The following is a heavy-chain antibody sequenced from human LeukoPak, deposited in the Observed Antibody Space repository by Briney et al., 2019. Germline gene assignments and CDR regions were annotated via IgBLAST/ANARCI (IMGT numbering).Heavy chain of an antibody. V-gene: IGHV3-30*02. CDR3: ARDIQSSY. CDR2: IQYDGSNE. J-gene: IGHJ4*02. CDR1: GFTFSSYG. Sequence: GGSLRLSCAASGFTFSSYGMHWVRQAPGKGLEWVAYIQYDGSNEQYAHSVKGRFTISRDNSKNTLFLQMNSLSVEDTALYYCARDIQSSYWGQGTLVTVSS.